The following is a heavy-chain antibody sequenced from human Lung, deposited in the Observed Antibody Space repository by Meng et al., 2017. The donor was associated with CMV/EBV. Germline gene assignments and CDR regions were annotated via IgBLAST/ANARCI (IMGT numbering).Heavy chain of an antibody. CDR3: TTVLGTSYPYGMDV. Sequence: GESLKISCAASGFTFSNAWMSWVRQAPGKGLEWVGRIKSKTDGGTTDYAAPVKGRFTISRDDSKNTLYLQMNSLKTEDTAVYYCTTVLGTSYPYGMDVWGQGTXVNVSS. CDR1: GFTFSNAW. V-gene: IGHV3-15*01. CDR2: IKSKTDGGTT. D-gene: IGHD1-26*01. J-gene: IGHJ6*02.